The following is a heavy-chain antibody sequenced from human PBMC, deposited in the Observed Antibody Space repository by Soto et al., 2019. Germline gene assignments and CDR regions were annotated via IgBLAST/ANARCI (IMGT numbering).Heavy chain of an antibody. CDR1: GYAFTSYG. CDR3: AMDATGSYHSAY. Sequence: QVQLVQSGPEVKKPGASVRVSCMTSGYAFTSYGVNWVRQVPGQGLEWMGWIAPHSGRTTYLPKFQGRVTITADPSTSTAYMELTSLSSDDTGIYFCAMDATGSYHSAYWGQGTVVTVSA. D-gene: IGHD3-10*01. V-gene: IGHV1-18*04. CDR2: IAPHSGRT. J-gene: IGHJ4*02.